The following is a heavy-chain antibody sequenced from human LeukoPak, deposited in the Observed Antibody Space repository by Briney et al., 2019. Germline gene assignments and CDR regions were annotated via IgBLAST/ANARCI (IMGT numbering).Heavy chain of an antibody. V-gene: IGHV4-4*02. Sequence: SGTLSLTCTVSGGSISSDNYWSWVRQPPGKGLEWIGEIYHSGSTTSNPSLKSRVTISVDTSKNQFSLKLSSVTAADTAVYYCAREKAVFYDFWSGTYLGAYFDYWGQGTLVTVSS. D-gene: IGHD3-3*01. CDR3: AREKAVFYDFWSGTYLGAYFDY. CDR2: IYHSGST. CDR1: GGSISSDNY. J-gene: IGHJ4*02.